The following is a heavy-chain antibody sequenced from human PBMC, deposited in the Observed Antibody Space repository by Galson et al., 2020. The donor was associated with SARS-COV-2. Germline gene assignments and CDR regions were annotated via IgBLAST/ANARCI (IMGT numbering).Heavy chain of an antibody. Sequence: GESLKISCAASGFTFSSYSMNWVRQAPGKGLEWVSSISSSSSYIYYADSVKGRFTISRDNAKNSLYLQMNSLRAEETAVYYCARVIVNYYDSSGYYAGGGDNWGQGTLVTVSA. CDR1: GFTFSSYS. CDR2: ISSSSSYI. V-gene: IGHV3-21*01. D-gene: IGHD3-22*01. J-gene: IGHJ4*02. CDR3: ARVIVNYYDSSGYYAGGGDN.